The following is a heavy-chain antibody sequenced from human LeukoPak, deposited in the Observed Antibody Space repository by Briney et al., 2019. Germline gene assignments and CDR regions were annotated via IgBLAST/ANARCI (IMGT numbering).Heavy chain of an antibody. CDR2: INPNSGGT. D-gene: IGHD2-2*01. J-gene: IGHJ5*02. CDR3: ARTPLGVVVVPAIGHWFDP. Sequence: ASVKVSCKASGYTFTGYYMHWVRQAPGQGLEWMGWINPNSGGTNYAQKFQGRVTMTRDTSISTAYMELSRLRSDDTAVYYCARTPLGVVVVPAIGHWFDPWGQGTLVTVSS. V-gene: IGHV1-2*02. CDR1: GYTFTGYY.